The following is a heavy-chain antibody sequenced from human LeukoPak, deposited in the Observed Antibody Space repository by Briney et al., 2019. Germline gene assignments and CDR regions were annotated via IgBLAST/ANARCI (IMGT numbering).Heavy chain of an antibody. V-gene: IGHV4-59*01. J-gene: IGHJ4*02. Sequence: SETLSLTCTVSGGSFSSSYWSWIRQPPGKGLEWIGYIYYSGSTNYSPSLRSRVTISVDTSKNQFSLKLSSVTAADTAVYYCARGIAAAGYSPDYSDYWGQGTLVTVSS. CDR1: GGSFSSSY. CDR3: ARGIAAAGYSPDYSDY. D-gene: IGHD6-13*01. CDR2: IYYSGST.